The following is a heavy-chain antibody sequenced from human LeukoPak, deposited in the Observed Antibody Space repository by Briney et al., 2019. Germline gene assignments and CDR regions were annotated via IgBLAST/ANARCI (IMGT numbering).Heavy chain of an antibody. CDR2: IYPGDSDT. J-gene: IGHJ4*02. V-gene: IGHV5-51*01. CDR1: GYSFTSYW. Sequence: RGESLKISCKGSGYSFTSYWIGWVRQMPGKGLERMGIIYPGDSDTRYSPSFQGQVTISADKSISTAYLQWSSLKASDTAMYYCARSTVDTAYYFDYWGQGTLVTVSS. CDR3: ARSTVDTAYYFDY. D-gene: IGHD5-18*01.